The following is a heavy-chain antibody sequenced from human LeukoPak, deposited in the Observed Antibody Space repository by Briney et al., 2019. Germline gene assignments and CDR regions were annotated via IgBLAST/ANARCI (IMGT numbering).Heavy chain of an antibody. J-gene: IGHJ4*02. D-gene: IGHD3-22*01. Sequence: SGGSLRLSCAASGFTFSSYAMSWVRQAPGKGLEWVSAISGSGGGTYYADSVKGRFTISRDNSKNTLYLQMNSLRAEDTAVYYCAKGDGYYYDSSGSNYFDYWGQGTLVTVSS. V-gene: IGHV3-23*01. CDR2: ISGSGGGT. CDR1: GFTFSSYA. CDR3: AKGDGYYYDSSGSNYFDY.